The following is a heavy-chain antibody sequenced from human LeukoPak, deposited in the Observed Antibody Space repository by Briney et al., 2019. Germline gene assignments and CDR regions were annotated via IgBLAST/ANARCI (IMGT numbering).Heavy chain of an antibody. J-gene: IGHJ4*02. Sequence: PSETLSLTCAVYGGSFSGYYWSWIRQPPGKGLEWIGEINHSGSTNYNPSLKSRVTISVDTSKNQFSLKLSPVSAADTAWYYCGRHSDSYGDRGPGYWGQGTLVTVSS. V-gene: IGHV4-34*01. CDR1: GGSFSGYY. D-gene: IGHD5-18*01. CDR2: INHSGST. CDR3: GRHSDSYGDRGPGY.